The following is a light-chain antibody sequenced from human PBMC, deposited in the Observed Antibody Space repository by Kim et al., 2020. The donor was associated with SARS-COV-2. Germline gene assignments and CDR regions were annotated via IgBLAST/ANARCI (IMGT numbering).Light chain of an antibody. V-gene: IGKV1-5*03. Sequence: DIQMTQSPYTLSASVGNRVTITCRASQTISTWLAWYQQKPGRAPKLLIHKSSSLQSGVPSRFSGSGSGTDFTLTISSLQSDDFATYYCQQYKSHPYTFGQGTKLEI. CDR2: KSS. J-gene: IGKJ2*01. CDR3: QQYKSHPYT. CDR1: QTISTW.